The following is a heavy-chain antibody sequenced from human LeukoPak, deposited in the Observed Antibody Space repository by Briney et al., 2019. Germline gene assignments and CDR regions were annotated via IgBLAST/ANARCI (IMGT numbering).Heavy chain of an antibody. CDR2: VTSRRGT. CDR1: EFTLSTHG. CDR3: ATSRPYGTTWAGAFED. D-gene: IGHD6-19*01. J-gene: IGHJ4*01. Sequence: GGSLRLSCAASEFTLSTHGLSWVRQAPGKRLEWVSTVTSRRGTHYTDSVQGRFITSRDNSENTFVLEMNSLRAEDTAVYYCATSRPYGTTWAGAFEDWGQGTPVTVSS. V-gene: IGHV3-23*01.